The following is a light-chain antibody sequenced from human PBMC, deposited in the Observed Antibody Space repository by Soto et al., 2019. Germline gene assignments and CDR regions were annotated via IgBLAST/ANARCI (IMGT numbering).Light chain of an antibody. CDR1: QSVLYTLNKRNY. CDR3: QKYYTTPTIT. J-gene: IGKJ5*01. CDR2: WAY. V-gene: IGKV4-1*01. Sequence: DIVMTQSPDSLAMSLGERATINCKSSQSVLYTLNKRNYLSWYQQKPGQPPKLLIYWAYTRDSGVPDRFSGSGSGTEFNITISSLQAEDAAVYYCQKYYTTPTITFGQGTRLEIK.